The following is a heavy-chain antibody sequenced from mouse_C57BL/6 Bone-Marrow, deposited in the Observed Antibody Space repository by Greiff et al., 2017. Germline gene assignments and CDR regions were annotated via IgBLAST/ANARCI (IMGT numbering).Heavy chain of an antibody. D-gene: IGHD2-1*01. Sequence: QVQLQQPGAELVKPGASVKLSCKASGYTFTSYWMQWVKQRPGQGLEWIGEIDPSDSYTNYNQKFKGKATLTVDTSSSTAYMQLSSLTSEDSAVYYCARWDLLWFDYWGQGTTLTVSS. V-gene: IGHV1-50*01. CDR3: ARWDLLWFDY. CDR1: GYTFTSYW. J-gene: IGHJ2*01. CDR2: IDPSDSYT.